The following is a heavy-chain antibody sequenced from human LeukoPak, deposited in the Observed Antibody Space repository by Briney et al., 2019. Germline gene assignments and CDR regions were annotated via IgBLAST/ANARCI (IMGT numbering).Heavy chain of an antibody. J-gene: IGHJ4*02. D-gene: IGHD3-10*01. CDR2: ISNSGSTI. Sequence: GGSLRLSCAASGFTFSDYYMSWIRHAPGKGLEEVSYISNSGSTIYYADSVKGRFTISRDNAKNSLYLQMNSRRAEATAVYYWAGGAGVFDYWGQGTLVTVSS. V-gene: IGHV3-11*01. CDR3: AGGAGVFDY. CDR1: GFTFSDYY.